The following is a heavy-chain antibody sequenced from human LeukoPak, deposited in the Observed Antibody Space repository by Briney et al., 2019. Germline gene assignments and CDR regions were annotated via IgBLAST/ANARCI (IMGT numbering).Heavy chain of an antibody. CDR3: SRFSRGMTTSAFDY. CDR2: IYSGGST. CDR1: GFTVSSNY. Sequence: GGSLRLSCAASGFTVSSNYMNWVRQAPGKGLEWVSVIYSGGSTYYADSVKGRFIMSRDNSKNTVYLLMNSLRAEDTAVYYCSRFSRGMTTSAFDYWGQGTLVTVSS. D-gene: IGHD4-11*01. J-gene: IGHJ4*02. V-gene: IGHV3-53*01.